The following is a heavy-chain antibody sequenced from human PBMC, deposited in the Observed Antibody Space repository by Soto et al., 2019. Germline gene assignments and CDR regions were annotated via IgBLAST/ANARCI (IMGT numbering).Heavy chain of an antibody. J-gene: IGHJ4*02. CDR2: IWYDGGNK. D-gene: IGHD3-16*01. CDR3: ARGARDFDY. CDR1: GFTFDTYV. V-gene: IGHV3-33*01. Sequence: PGGSLRLSCAASGFTFDTYVMHWVRQAPGRGLEWVALIWYDGGNKYYADSVKGRFTISRDNSKNTLYLQMNSLRAGDTAVYYCARGARDFDYWGQGTLVTVSS.